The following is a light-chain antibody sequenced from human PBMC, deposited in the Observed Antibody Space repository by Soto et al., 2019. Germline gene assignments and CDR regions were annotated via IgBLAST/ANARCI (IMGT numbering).Light chain of an antibody. J-gene: IGLJ3*02. Sequence: QPVLTQPPSASGTPGQRVTISCSGSSSNIGNNYVFWYQQFPGTAPKVIIYIDKQRPSGVPDRCSCSKSGTSAALAISGRLSEDEADYYCAGWDAGLGGWVFGGGTKLTVL. CDR1: SSNIGNNY. V-gene: IGLV1-47*02. CDR3: AGWDAGLGGWV. CDR2: IDK.